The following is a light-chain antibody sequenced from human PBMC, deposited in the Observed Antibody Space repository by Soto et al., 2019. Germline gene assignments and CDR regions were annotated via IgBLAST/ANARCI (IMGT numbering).Light chain of an antibody. J-gene: IGKJ4*01. Sequence: EIVLTQSPATLSLSPGERATLSCRASQSVSSYLAWYQQKPGQAPRLLIYDASNRATGLPARFSGSGSGTDFTLTISSLEPEDFAVYYCQQRSNWPPGGFFGGGTKVEIK. CDR3: QQRSNWPPGGF. CDR1: QSVSSY. V-gene: IGKV3-11*01. CDR2: DAS.